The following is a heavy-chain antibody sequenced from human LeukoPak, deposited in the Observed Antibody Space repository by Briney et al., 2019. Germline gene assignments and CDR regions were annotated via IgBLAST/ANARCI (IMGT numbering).Heavy chain of an antibody. J-gene: IGHJ4*02. D-gene: IGHD6-13*01. CDR3: ARVPIAAAPGN. Sequence: GGSLRLSCAASGFTFSSYSMNWVRQAPGKGLEWVSYISSSSSTIYYADSVKGRFTISRDNAKNTLYLQMNSLRAEDTAVYYCARVPIAAAPGNWGQGTLVTVSS. CDR2: ISSSSSTI. V-gene: IGHV3-48*04. CDR1: GFTFSSYS.